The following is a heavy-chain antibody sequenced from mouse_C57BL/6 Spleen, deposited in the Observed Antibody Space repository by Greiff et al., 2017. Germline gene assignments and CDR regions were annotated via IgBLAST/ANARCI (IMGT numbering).Heavy chain of an antibody. V-gene: IGHV5-9*01. CDR1: GFTFSSYT. D-gene: IGHD1-1*01. Sequence: EVMLVESGGGLVKPGGSLKLSCAASGFTFSSYTMSWVRQTPEKRLEWVATISGGGGNPYYPDSVKGRFPISSDNAKNTLYLQMSSLRSEDTALYYCARGAKKYSFDYWGQGTTLTVSA. J-gene: IGHJ2*01. CDR3: ARGAKKYSFDY. CDR2: ISGGGGNP.